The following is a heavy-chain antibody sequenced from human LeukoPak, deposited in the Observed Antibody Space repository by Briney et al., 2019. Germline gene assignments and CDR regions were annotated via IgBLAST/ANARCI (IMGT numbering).Heavy chain of an antibody. CDR2: INPGDGGT. J-gene: IGHJ6*03. Sequence: ASVTISCKASGYTFTGYYIQWLRHVPGQGFEWMGRINPGDGGTDFAQKFQGRVTMTEDTSTDTAYMELSSLRSEDTAVYYCATNTPVVLPNQYYYYYYYMDVWGKGTTVTISS. V-gene: IGHV1-2*06. CDR1: GYTFTGYY. D-gene: IGHD2-2*01. CDR3: ATNTPVVLPNQYYYYYYYMDV.